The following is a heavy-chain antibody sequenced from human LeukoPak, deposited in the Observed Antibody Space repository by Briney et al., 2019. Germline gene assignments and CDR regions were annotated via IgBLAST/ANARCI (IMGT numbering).Heavy chain of an antibody. V-gene: IGHV3-21*01. J-gene: IGHJ4*02. D-gene: IGHD3-22*01. CDR2: IRSRSSYI. CDR3: ASGGHYYDSSGEFDY. CDR1: GSTFSSYS. Sequence: PGGSLRLSCAASGSTFSSYSMNWVRQAPGKGLEWVSSIRSRSSYIYYADSVKGRFTISRDNAKNSLYLQMNSLRAEDTAVYYCASGGHYYDSSGEFDYWGQGTLVTVSS.